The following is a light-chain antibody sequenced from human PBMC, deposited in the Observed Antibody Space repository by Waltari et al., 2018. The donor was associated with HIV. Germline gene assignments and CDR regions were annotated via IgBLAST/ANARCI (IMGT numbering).Light chain of an antibody. CDR3: HSHAGNLGV. CDR1: SSNIGEGHP. V-gene: IGLV1-40*01. CDR2: DNS. Sequence: QSVLTQPPSVSGAPGQGVPLPRTWRSSNIGEGHPLHWYQLLPGNAPKVVIFDNSDRPAGVPARFSGSRSGTSASLAINELRAEDEADYYCHSHAGNLGVFGGGTKVTVL. J-gene: IGLJ3*02.